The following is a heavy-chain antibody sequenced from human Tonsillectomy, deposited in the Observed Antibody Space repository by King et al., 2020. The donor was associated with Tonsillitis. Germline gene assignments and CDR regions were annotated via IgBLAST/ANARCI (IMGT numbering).Heavy chain of an antibody. V-gene: IGHV2-26*01. CDR2: IFSNDEK. D-gene: IGHD4-17*01. CDR3: ARVTTVTKSYYYYGMDV. CDR1: GFSLSNARMG. Sequence: VTLKESGPVLVKPTETLTLTCTVSGFSLSNARMGVSWIRHPPGKALEWLSHIFSNDEKSYSTSLKSRLTIPKATSKSQVVLTMTNMDPVDTATYYCARVTTVTKSYYYYGMDVWGQGTTVTVSS. J-gene: IGHJ6*02.